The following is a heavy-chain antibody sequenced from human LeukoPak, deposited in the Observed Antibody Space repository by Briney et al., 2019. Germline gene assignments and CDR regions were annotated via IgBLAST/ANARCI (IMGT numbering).Heavy chain of an antibody. J-gene: IGHJ1*01. CDR2: INPDGTTT. D-gene: IGHD1-26*01. Sequence: PGGSLRLSCAASGFTFSTYWMHWVRQAPGKGLVWVSRINPDGTTTSYADSVKGRFTISRDNAKDTVYLQMNSLRAEDTAVYYCARDPSWVREMGYFQHWGQGTLVTVSS. CDR3: ARDPSWVREMGYFQH. V-gene: IGHV3-74*01. CDR1: GFTFSTYW.